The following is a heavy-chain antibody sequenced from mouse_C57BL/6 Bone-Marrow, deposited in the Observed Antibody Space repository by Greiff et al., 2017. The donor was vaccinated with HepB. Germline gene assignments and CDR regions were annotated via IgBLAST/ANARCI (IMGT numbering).Heavy chain of an antibody. CDR1: GYSITSGYY. Sequence: EVQLQQSGPGLVKPSQSLSLTCSVTGYSITSGYYWNWIRQFPGNKLEWMGYISYDGSNNYNPSLKNRISITRDTSKNQFFLKLNSVTTEDTATYYCARGYYGSGFDYWGQGTTLTVSS. CDR3: ARGYYGSGFDY. J-gene: IGHJ2*01. V-gene: IGHV3-6*01. D-gene: IGHD1-1*01. CDR2: ISYDGSN.